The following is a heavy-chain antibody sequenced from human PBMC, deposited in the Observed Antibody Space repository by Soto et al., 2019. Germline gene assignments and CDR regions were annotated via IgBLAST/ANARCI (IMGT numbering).Heavy chain of an antibody. Sequence: ASVKVSCKASGYTFTGYYMHWVRQAPGQGLEWMGWINPNSGGTNYAQKFQGWVTMTRDTSISTAYMELSRLRSDDTAVYYCARGQGKHYYYYRGVWGKGTRFTASS. D-gene: IGHD3-10*01. CDR1: GYTFTGYY. CDR2: INPNSGGT. V-gene: IGHV1-2*04. CDR3: ARGQGKHYYYYRGV. J-gene: IGHJ6*03.